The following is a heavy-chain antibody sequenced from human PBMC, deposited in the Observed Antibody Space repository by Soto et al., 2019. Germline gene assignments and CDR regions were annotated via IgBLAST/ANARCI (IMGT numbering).Heavy chain of an antibody. Sequence: ASVKVSCKASGYTFTSYYMHWVRQAPGQGLEWMGIINPSGGSTSYAQKFQGRVTMTRDTSTSTVYMELSSLRSEDTAVYYCARGRPPIGSEDYYDSSGYYFEGFDYWGQGTLVTVSS. CDR2: INPSGGST. CDR3: ARGRPPIGSEDYYDSSGYYFEGFDY. CDR1: GYTFTSYY. V-gene: IGHV1-46*01. D-gene: IGHD3-22*01. J-gene: IGHJ4*02.